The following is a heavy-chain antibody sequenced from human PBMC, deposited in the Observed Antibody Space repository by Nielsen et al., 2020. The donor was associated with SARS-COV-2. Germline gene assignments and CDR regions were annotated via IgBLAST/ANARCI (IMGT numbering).Heavy chain of an antibody. CDR3: AKDGYSSGWYGDY. V-gene: IGHV3-30*18. CDR1: EVTFRSHD. Sequence: GGSLGLSCAASEVTFRSHDMHWVRQAPGKGLEWVAVISYDGSNKYYADSVKGRFTISRDNSKNTLYLQMNSLRAEDTAVYYCAKDGYSSGWYGDYWGQGTLVTVSS. CDR2: ISYDGSNK. J-gene: IGHJ4*02. D-gene: IGHD6-19*01.